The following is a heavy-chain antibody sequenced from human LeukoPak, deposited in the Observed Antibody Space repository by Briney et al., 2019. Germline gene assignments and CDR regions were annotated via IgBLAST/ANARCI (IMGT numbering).Heavy chain of an antibody. CDR1: GGSISSSSYY. V-gene: IGHV4-39*01. CDR3: ARHLLVATTNFDY. CDR2: IYYSGST. J-gene: IGHJ4*02. D-gene: IGHD5-12*01. Sequence: SETLSLTCTVSGGSISSSSYYWGWIRQPPGKGLEWIGSIYYSGSTYYNPSLKSRATISVDTSKNQFSLKLSSVTAADTAVYYCARHLLVATTNFDYWGQGTLVTVSS.